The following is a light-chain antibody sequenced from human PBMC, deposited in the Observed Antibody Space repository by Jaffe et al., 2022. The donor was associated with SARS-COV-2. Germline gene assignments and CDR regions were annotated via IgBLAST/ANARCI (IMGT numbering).Light chain of an antibody. V-gene: IGLV1-51*02. CDR1: SSNIGNNY. CDR2: EDN. CDR3: GTWDSSLSAWV. J-gene: IGLJ3*02. Sequence: QSVLTQPPSVSAAPGQTVTISCSGTSSNIGNNYVSWYQQPPGTAPKFLIYEDNKRPLGIPDRVSGSKSGTSATLGITGLQTGDEADYYCGTWDSSLSAWVFGGGTKLTVL.